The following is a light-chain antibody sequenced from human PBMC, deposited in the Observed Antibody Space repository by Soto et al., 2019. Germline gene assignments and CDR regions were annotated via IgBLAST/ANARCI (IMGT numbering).Light chain of an antibody. CDR3: SSYISISSYV. CDR2: EVS. V-gene: IGLV2-14*01. CDR1: SSDVGAYNH. Sequence: QSVLTQPASVSGSPGQSITISCTGTSSDVGAYNHVSWYQQRSGKAPKLLIYEVSNRPSGVSNRFSGSKSGNTASLTISGLQAEDEADYYCSSYISISSYVFGTGTKLTVL. J-gene: IGLJ1*01.